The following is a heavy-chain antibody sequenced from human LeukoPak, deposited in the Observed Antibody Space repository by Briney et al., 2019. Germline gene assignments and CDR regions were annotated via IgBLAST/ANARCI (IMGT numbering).Heavy chain of an antibody. D-gene: IGHD3-10*01. V-gene: IGHV3-21*01. Sequence: GGSLRLSCAASGFTFSSYAMSWVRQAPGKGLEWVSSISSSSSYIYYADSVKGRFTISRDNAKNSLYLQMNSLRAEDTAVYYCARGPLWPPYFDYWGQGTLVTVSS. CDR3: ARGPLWPPYFDY. CDR2: ISSSSSYI. CDR1: GFTFSSYA. J-gene: IGHJ4*02.